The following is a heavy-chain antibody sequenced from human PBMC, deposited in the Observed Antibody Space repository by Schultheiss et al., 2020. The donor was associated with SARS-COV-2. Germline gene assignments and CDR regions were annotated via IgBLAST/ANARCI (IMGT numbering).Heavy chain of an antibody. CDR2: INHSGST. CDR1: GGSFSGYY. CDR3: ARTGYCSGGSCYSGVVY. J-gene: IGHJ4*02. Sequence: SETLSLTCAVYGGSFSGYYWSWIHQPPGKGLEWIGEINHSGSTNYNPSLKSRVTISVDTSKNQFSLKLSSVTAADTAVYYCARTGYCSGGSCYSGVVYWGQGTLVTVSS. V-gene: IGHV4-34*01. D-gene: IGHD2-15*01.